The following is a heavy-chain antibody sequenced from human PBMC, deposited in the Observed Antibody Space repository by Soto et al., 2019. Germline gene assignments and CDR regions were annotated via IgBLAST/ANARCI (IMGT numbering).Heavy chain of an antibody. Sequence: QVQLVQSGAEVKKPGASVRVSCKASGYTFTSYYIHWVRQAPGQGLEWMAIVNPTGGSTNYAQKFQGRVNGTFDTSTSTVFMELNSLRYEDTAVYYCARPLAAGDSWGQGTLVTVSS. CDR1: GYTFTSYY. CDR3: ARPLAAGDS. V-gene: IGHV1-46*03. CDR2: VNPTGGST. D-gene: IGHD6-25*01. J-gene: IGHJ4*02.